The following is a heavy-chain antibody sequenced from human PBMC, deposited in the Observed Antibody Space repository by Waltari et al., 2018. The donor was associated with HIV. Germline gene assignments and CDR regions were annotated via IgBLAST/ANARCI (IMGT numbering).Heavy chain of an antibody. CDR3: ARDKGLWFGELLGDY. V-gene: IGHV1-18*01. D-gene: IGHD3-10*01. CDR2: SSAYNGNT. CDR1: GYTFTSYG. J-gene: IGHJ4*02. Sequence: QVQLVQSGAEVKKPGASVKVSCKASGYTFTSYGISWVRQAPGQGIEWMGWSSAYNGNTNDAQKRQGRGTMTTDTSTSTAYMELRSLRSDDTAVYYCARDKGLWFGELLGDYWGQGTLVTVSS.